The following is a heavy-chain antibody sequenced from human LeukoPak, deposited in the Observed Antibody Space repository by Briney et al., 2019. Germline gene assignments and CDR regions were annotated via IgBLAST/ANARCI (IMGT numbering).Heavy chain of an antibody. CDR3: ARGLRQLVRSWHY. CDR2: INHRGST. Sequence: PSETLSLTCAVYGGSLSGYYWSWIRQPPGKGLEWIGEINHRGSTNYNPSLKSRVTISVDTSKNQFSLKLSSVTAADTAVYYCARGLRQLVRSWHYWGQGTLVTVSS. J-gene: IGHJ4*02. V-gene: IGHV4-34*01. CDR1: GGSLSGYY. D-gene: IGHD6-6*01.